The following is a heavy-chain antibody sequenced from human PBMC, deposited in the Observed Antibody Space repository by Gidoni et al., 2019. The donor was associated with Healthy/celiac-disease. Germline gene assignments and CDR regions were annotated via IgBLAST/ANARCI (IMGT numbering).Heavy chain of an antibody. V-gene: IGHV3-21*01. Sequence: EVQLVESGGGLVKPGGSLRLACAASGFPFSSYSVNWVRQAPGKGLEWVSSISSSSSYIYYADSVKGRFTISRDNAKNSLYLQMNSLRAEDTAVYYCARGTPVAGTGYWGQGTLVTVSS. D-gene: IGHD6-19*01. J-gene: IGHJ4*02. CDR1: GFPFSSYS. CDR2: ISSSSSYI. CDR3: ARGTPVAGTGY.